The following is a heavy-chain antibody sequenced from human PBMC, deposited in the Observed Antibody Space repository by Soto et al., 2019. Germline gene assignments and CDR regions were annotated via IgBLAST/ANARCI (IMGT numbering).Heavy chain of an antibody. Sequence: SETLSLTCTVSGGSINNYYWSWIRQPAGKGLEWIGRIYPSGNTNYNPSLKSRVIMSVDTSKDQFSLKLNSVTAADTAVYYCARGSLTMDVWGQGTTVTVSS. J-gene: IGHJ6*02. CDR3: ARGSLTMDV. CDR2: IYPSGNT. D-gene: IGHD3-10*01. CDR1: GGSINNYY. V-gene: IGHV4-4*07.